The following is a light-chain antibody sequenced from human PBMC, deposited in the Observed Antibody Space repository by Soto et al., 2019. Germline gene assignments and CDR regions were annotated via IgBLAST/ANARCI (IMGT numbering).Light chain of an antibody. J-gene: IGLJ1*01. CDR1: RSNIGTNA. Sequence: QSVLTQPPSASATPGQRVTISCSGSRSNIGTNAVNWYQQLPGTAPRLLIYNNNQRPSGVPDRFSGSKSGTSASLAISGLQSDDEATYFCAASADSLNVLYVFGTGTKVTVL. CDR3: AASADSLNVLYV. CDR2: NNN. V-gene: IGLV1-44*01.